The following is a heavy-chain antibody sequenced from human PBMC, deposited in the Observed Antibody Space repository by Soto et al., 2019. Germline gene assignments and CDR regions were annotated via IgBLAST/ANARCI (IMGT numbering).Heavy chain of an antibody. V-gene: IGHV3-30*18. Sequence: QVQLVESGGGVVQPGRSLRLSCAASGFTFSSYGMHWVRQAPGKGLEWVAVISYDGSNKYYADSVKGRFTISRDNSKNTLYLQMNSLRAEDTAVYYCAKDGDSSGYHYWYFDLWGRGTLVTVSS. CDR2: ISYDGSNK. CDR1: GFTFSSYG. D-gene: IGHD3-22*01. J-gene: IGHJ2*01. CDR3: AKDGDSSGYHYWYFDL.